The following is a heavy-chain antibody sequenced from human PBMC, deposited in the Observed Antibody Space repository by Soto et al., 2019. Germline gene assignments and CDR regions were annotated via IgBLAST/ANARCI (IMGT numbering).Heavy chain of an antibody. Sequence: SVKVSCKASGGTFSSYAISWVRQAPGQGLEWMGGIIPIFGTANYAQKFQGRVTITADESTSTAYMELSSLRSEDTAVYYCARVVAAAAGSYYFDYWGQGTLVTVSS. D-gene: IGHD6-13*01. CDR1: GGTFSSYA. V-gene: IGHV1-69*13. CDR2: IIPIFGTA. J-gene: IGHJ4*02. CDR3: ARVVAAAAGSYYFDY.